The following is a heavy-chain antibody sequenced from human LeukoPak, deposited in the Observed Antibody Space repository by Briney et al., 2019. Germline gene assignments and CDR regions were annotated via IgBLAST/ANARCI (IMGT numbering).Heavy chain of an antibody. J-gene: IGHJ4*02. Sequence: GGSLRLSCAASGFTFNTFAMSWVRQAPGKGLEWVSVISASGDTTYYADSVKSRFTISRDNFKNTLFLQMNSLRDEDTAVYFCASPDTPRAVSHSGDWYYFDYWGQGTLVTVSS. CDR3: ASPDTPRAVSHSGDWYYFDY. D-gene: IGHD3-9*01. CDR1: GFTFNTFA. CDR2: ISASGDTT. V-gene: IGHV3-23*01.